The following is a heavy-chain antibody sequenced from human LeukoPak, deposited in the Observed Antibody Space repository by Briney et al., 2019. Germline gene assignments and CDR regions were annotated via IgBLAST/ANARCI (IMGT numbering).Heavy chain of an antibody. CDR2: INHSGST. V-gene: IGHV4-34*01. CDR1: GGSFSGYY. Sequence: SETLSLTCAVYGGSFSGYYWSWIRQPPGKGLEWIGEINHSGSTNYNPSLKSRVTISVDTSKNQFSLKLSSVTAADTAVYYCARRGYYGSGSYLGPPGINWFDPWGQGTLVTVSS. CDR3: ARRGYYGSGSYLGPPGINWFDP. J-gene: IGHJ5*02. D-gene: IGHD3-10*01.